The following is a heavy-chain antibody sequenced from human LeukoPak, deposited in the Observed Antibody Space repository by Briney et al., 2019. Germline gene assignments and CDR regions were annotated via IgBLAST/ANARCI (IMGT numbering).Heavy chain of an antibody. V-gene: IGHV3-21*01. CDR3: AREDSSGYHFDY. J-gene: IGHJ4*02. D-gene: IGHD3-22*01. CDR1: GFTFSSYS. CDR2: ISSSSSYI. Sequence: GGSLRLSCAASGFTFSSYSMTWVRQAPGKGLEWVSSISSSSSYIYYADSVKGRFTISRDNAKNSLYLQMNSLRAEDTAVYYCAREDSSGYHFDYWGQGTLVTVSS.